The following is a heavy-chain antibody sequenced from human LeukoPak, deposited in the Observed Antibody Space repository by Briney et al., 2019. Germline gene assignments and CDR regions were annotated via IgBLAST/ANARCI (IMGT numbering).Heavy chain of an antibody. J-gene: IGHJ6*03. V-gene: IGHV4-59*01. CDR1: GGSISSYY. D-gene: IGHD6-6*01. CDR2: IYYSGNT. Sequence: SETLSLTCTVSGGSISSYYWDWIRQSPGKGLEWIGYIYYSGNTNYNPSLKSRVTISVDTSKNQVSLKLSSVTAADTAVYYCARGKSGSSSGGRYYYYYMDVWGKGTTVTVSS. CDR3: ARGKSGSSSGGRYYYYYMDV.